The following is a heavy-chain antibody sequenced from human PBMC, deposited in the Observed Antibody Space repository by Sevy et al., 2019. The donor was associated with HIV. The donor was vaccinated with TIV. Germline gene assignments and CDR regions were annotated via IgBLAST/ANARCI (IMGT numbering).Heavy chain of an antibody. D-gene: IGHD1-26*01. CDR3: TTAKRELLVGYYYHGMDI. Sequence: GGSLRLSCEASGFNFTKAWMTWVRQAPGKGLEWVGRSKGTTDGGTTDYAAPVKGRFTISRDDSKNTLYLQMNSLKSDDTAVYYCTTAKRELLVGYYYHGMDIWGQGTTVTVSS. J-gene: IGHJ6*01. V-gene: IGHV3-15*01. CDR2: SKGTTDGGTT. CDR1: GFNFTKAW.